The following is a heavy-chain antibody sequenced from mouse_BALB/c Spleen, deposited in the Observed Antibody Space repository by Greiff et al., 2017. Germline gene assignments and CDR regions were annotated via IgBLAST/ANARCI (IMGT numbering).Heavy chain of an antibody. Sequence: VQLQQSGPSLVKPSQTLSLTCSVTGDSITSCYLNWIRQFPGNKLEYMGYISYSSSTYYNPPLNSRISITRDTSKNKYSLLLNTVTTEDTATYYCARQGDGRRGVMDYWGQGTSVTVSS. CDR2: ISYSSST. D-gene: IGHD1-1*02. CDR1: GDSITSCY. V-gene: IGHV3-8*02. J-gene: IGHJ4*01. CDR3: ARQGDGRRGVMDY.